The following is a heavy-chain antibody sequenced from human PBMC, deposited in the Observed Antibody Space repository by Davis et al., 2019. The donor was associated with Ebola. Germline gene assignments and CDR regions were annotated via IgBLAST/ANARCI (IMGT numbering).Heavy chain of an antibody. J-gene: IGHJ5*02. D-gene: IGHD6-6*01. CDR2: IYYSGST. V-gene: IGHV4-61*01. CDR3: ARVYYSSSNWFDP. Sequence: SETLSLTCTVSGGSVSSGSYYWSWIRQPPGKGLEWIGYIYYSGSTNYNPSLKSRVTISVDTSKNQFSLKLSSVTAADTAVYYCARVYYSSSNWFDPWGQGTLVTVSS. CDR1: GGSVSSGSYY.